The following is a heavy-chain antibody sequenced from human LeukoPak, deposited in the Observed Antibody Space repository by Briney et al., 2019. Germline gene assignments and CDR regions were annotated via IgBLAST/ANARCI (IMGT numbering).Heavy chain of an antibody. J-gene: IGHJ4*02. CDR3: ARDTSLGYCSSTSCYTGIQ. CDR2: IYYSGST. CDR1: GGSISSGGYY. V-gene: IGHV4-31*03. Sequence: PSETLSLTCTVSGGSISSGGYYWSWIRQHPGKGLGWIGYIYYSGSTYYNPSLKSRVTISVDTSKNQFSLKLSSVTAADTAVYYCARDTSLGYCSSTSCYTGIQWSQGTLVTVSS. D-gene: IGHD2-2*02.